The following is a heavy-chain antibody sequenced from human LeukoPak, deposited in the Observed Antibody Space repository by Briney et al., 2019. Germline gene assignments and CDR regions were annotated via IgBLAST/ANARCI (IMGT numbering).Heavy chain of an antibody. Sequence: SVKVSCKASGGTFSSYAISWVRQAPGQGLEWMGGIIPIFGTANYAQKFQGRVTITTNESTSTAYMELSSLRSEDTAVYYCAREAANYYYMDVWGKGTTVTVSS. D-gene: IGHD5-18*01. CDR3: AREAANYYYMDV. V-gene: IGHV1-69*05. J-gene: IGHJ6*03. CDR1: GGTFSSYA. CDR2: IIPIFGTA.